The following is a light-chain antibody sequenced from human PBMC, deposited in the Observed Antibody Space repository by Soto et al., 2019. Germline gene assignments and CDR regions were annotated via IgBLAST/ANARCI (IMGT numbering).Light chain of an antibody. J-gene: IGLJ3*02. Sequence: QSALTQPPSASGSPGQSVTSSCTGTSSDVGGYDFVSWYQHHPGKAPKLMIYEVSKRPSGVPDRFSGSKSANTASLTVSGLQAEDEADYYCSSYAGSNNLVFGGGTKLTVL. CDR2: EVS. CDR3: SSYAGSNNLV. V-gene: IGLV2-8*01. CDR1: SSDVGGYDF.